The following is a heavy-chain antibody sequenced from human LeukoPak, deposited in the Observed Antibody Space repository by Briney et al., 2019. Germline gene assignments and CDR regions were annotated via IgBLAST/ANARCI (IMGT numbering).Heavy chain of an antibody. J-gene: IGHJ3*02. CDR2: INPNSGGT. Sequence: ASVKVSCKASGYTFTGYYMHWVRQAPGQGLEWMGWINPNSGGTNYAQKFQGRVTMTRDTSISTAYMELSRLRSDDTAAYYCATSTMIVVVTHLDAFDIWGQGTMVTVSS. D-gene: IGHD3-22*01. V-gene: IGHV1-2*02. CDR3: ATSTMIVVVTHLDAFDI. CDR1: GYTFTGYY.